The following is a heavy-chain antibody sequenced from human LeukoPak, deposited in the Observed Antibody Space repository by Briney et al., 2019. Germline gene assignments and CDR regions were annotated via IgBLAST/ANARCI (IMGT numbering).Heavy chain of an antibody. D-gene: IGHD6-6*01. V-gene: IGHV1-2*02. CDR2: INPNSGGT. CDR3: AREKSVAARHFDY. J-gene: IGHJ4*02. Sequence: ASVKVSCKASGYTFTGYYMHWVRQALGQGLEWMGWINPNSGGTNYAQKFQGRVTMTRDTSISTAYMELSRLRSDDTAVYYCAREKSVAARHFDYWGQGTLVTVSS. CDR1: GYTFTGYY.